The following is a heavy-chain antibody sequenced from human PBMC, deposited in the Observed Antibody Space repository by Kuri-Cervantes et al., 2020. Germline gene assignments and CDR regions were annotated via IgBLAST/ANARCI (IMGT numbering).Heavy chain of an antibody. CDR2: ISYDGSNK. CDR3: ARVGGYCSSTSCYGYYMDA. D-gene: IGHD2-2*01. Sequence: GGSLRLSCAASGFTFSSYGMHWVRQAPGKGLEWVAVISYDGSNKYYADSVEGRFTISRDNSKNTLYLQMNSLRAEDAAVYYCARVGGYCSSTSCYGYYMDAWGKGTTVTVSS. CDR1: GFTFSSYG. J-gene: IGHJ6*03. V-gene: IGHV3-30*03.